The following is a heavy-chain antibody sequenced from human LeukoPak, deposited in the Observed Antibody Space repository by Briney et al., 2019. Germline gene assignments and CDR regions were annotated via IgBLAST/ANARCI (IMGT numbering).Heavy chain of an antibody. CDR3: AGLVGRYSSGLYYYYFDY. CDR2: MYLSGTT. D-gene: IGHD3-22*01. Sequence: SETLSLTCTVPGDSINSLDLWSWVRQPPGKGLEWIGEMYLSGTTHSNPSVKSRVTISIDKSKNQFFLNLSSVTAADTAVYYCAGLVGRYSSGLYYYYFDYWGQGTLVTVSS. V-gene: IGHV4-4*02. J-gene: IGHJ4*02. CDR1: GDSINSLDL.